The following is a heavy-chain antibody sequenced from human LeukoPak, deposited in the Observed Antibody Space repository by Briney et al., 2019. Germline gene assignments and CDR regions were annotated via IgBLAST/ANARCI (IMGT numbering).Heavy chain of an antibody. CDR2: ISGSGGST. J-gene: IGHJ4*02. Sequence: GGSLRLSCAASGFTFSSYAMSWVRQAPGKGLEWVSAISGSGGSTYYADSVKGRFTISRDNSKNTLYLQMNSLRAEDTAVYYCAKAWWDGGNNRYFNYWGQGTLVTVSS. V-gene: IGHV3-23*01. D-gene: IGHD4-23*01. CDR1: GFTFSSYA. CDR3: AKAWWDGGNNRYFNY.